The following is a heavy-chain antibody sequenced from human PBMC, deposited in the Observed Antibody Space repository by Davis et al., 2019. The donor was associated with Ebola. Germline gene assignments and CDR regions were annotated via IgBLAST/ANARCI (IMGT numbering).Heavy chain of an antibody. J-gene: IGHJ5*02. CDR3: AKDKGFWVPPDWFGP. V-gene: IGHV3-23*01. D-gene: IGHD3-16*01. CDR1: GFNFSHYA. CDR2: ISGSCKTT. Sequence: GESLKISCAVSGFNFSHYAMSWVRQAPGKGLAWVACISGSCKTTYYADSVEGRFNISRDNSKNTLSLQMNSVRGEDTAVYYCAKDKGFWVPPDWFGPWGQGVQVTVSS.